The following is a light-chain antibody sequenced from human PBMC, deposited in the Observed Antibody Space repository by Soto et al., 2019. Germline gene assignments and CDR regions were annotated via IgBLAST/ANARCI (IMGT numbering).Light chain of an antibody. V-gene: IGKV3-20*01. CDR1: PSVSSSY. Sequence: EIVLTQSPGTLSLSPGERATLSCRASPSVSSSYLAWYQQKPGQAPRLLIYGASSMYTGIPDRFSGSGSGTDFTLTISRLEPEDFAVYYCQQYGSSLITFGQGTRLEI. J-gene: IGKJ5*01. CDR3: QQYGSSLIT. CDR2: GAS.